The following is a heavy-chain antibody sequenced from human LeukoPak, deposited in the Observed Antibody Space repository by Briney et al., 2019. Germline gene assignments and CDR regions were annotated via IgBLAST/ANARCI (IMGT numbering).Heavy chain of an antibody. V-gene: IGHV5-51*01. CDR2: IYPGDSDT. J-gene: IGHJ4*02. CDR1: GYNFTNYW. CDR3: ARPEDTTMVGSFDY. Sequence: GESLKISCKGSGYNFTNYWIGWVRQMPGKGLEWVGIIYPGDSDTRYSPSFQGQVTISADKSISTAYLQWSSLKASDTAMYYCARPEDTTMVGSFDYWGQGTLVTVSS. D-gene: IGHD5-18*01.